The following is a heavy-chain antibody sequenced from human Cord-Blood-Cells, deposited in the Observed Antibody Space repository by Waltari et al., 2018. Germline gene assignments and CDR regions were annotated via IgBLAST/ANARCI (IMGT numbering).Heavy chain of an antibody. Sequence: QVQLVQSGAEVKKPGASVKVSCKASGYTFTGYYMHWVRQAHGQGLEWLVWINPNSGGTRYSQKFQGRVTMTRDTSISTAYMELSRLRSDDTAVYYCARGKGRLSPGDYWGQGTLVTVSS. D-gene: IGHD3-16*02. J-gene: IGHJ4*02. CDR1: GYTFTGYY. V-gene: IGHV1-2*02. CDR2: INPNSGGT. CDR3: ARGKGRLSPGDY.